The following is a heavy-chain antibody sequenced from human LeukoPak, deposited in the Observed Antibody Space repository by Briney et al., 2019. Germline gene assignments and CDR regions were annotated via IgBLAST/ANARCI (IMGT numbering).Heavy chain of an antibody. V-gene: IGHV3-33*01. D-gene: IGHD7-27*01. CDR2: IWYDGSNK. CDR1: GFTFSSYG. J-gene: IGHJ6*03. CDR3: ARAPATGEGYYFYYMDV. Sequence: GGSLRLSCAASGFTFSSYGMHWVRQAPGKGLEWVAVIWYDGSNKYYADSVKGRFTISRDNSKNTLYLQMNSLRADDTAVYFCARAPATGEGYYFYYMDVWGKGTTVTVSS.